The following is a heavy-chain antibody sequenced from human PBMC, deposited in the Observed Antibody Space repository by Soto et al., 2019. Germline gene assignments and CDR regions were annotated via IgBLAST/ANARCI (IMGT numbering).Heavy chain of an antibody. Sequence: GESLKISCKGSGYSFTSYWISWVRQMPGKGLEWMGRIDPSDSYTNYSPSFQGHVTISADKSISTAYLQWSSLKASDTAMYYCARTGASSWYSENGMDVWGQGTTVTVS. CDR3: ARTGASSWYSENGMDV. J-gene: IGHJ6*02. CDR1: GYSFTSYW. CDR2: IDPSDSYT. D-gene: IGHD6-13*01. V-gene: IGHV5-10-1*01.